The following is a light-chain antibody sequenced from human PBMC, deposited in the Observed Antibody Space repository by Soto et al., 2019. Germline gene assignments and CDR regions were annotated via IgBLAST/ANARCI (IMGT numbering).Light chain of an antibody. CDR3: CSYAGSSTFV. CDR2: EGS. CDR1: SSDVGNYDL. Sequence: QAVLTQPASVSGSPGQSITISCTGTSSDVGNYDLVSWYQRHPGKAPKLIIYEGSKRPSGVSNRFSASKSGNTASLTISGLQTEDEADYFCCSYAGSSTFVFGGGTQLTVL. J-gene: IGLJ7*01. V-gene: IGLV2-23*03.